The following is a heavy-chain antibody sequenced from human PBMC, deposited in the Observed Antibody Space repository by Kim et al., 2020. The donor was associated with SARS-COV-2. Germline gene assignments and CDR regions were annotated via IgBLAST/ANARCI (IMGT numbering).Heavy chain of an antibody. V-gene: IGHV3-30*02. CDR1: GFTFSTYG. Sequence: GGSLRLSCTTSGFTFSTYGMHWVRQAPGKGLEWVAVIWFDGSNKYYADSVKGRFTISRDNSKNKLYLQMNSLRAEDTAMYYCAKDRESRYSGYDFFDYWGQGTLVTVSS. J-gene: IGHJ4*02. CDR2: IWFDGSNK. D-gene: IGHD5-12*01. CDR3: AKDRESRYSGYDFFDY.